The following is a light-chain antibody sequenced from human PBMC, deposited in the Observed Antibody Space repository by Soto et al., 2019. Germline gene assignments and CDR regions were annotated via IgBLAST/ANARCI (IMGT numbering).Light chain of an antibody. CDR3: SSYATGXSYV. V-gene: IGLV2-14*01. CDR2: DVS. Sequence: QSALTQPASVSGSPGQSIAISCTGTSSVVGGSNSVSWYQQHPGKAPKLLIYDVSNRPSGVSNRFSGSKSDNTASLTISGLQAEDEADYYCSSYATGXSYVFGTGTKVTVL. J-gene: IGLJ1*01. CDR1: SSVVGGSNS.